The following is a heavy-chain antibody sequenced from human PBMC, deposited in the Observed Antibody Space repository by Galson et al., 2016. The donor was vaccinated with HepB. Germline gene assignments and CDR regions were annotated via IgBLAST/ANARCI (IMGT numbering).Heavy chain of an antibody. D-gene: IGHD2-2*01. V-gene: IGHV3-30*04. Sequence: SLRLSCAASGFTFSMYAMHCVRQAPGKGLEWVAVISYDGNNEYYADSVKGRFTISRDNSKNTVYLQMNSLRAEDTAVYYCAKDRPVVIPTSILDYWGQGTLVTVSS. CDR2: ISYDGNNE. CDR3: AKDRPVVIPTSILDY. CDR1: GFTFSMYA. J-gene: IGHJ4*02.